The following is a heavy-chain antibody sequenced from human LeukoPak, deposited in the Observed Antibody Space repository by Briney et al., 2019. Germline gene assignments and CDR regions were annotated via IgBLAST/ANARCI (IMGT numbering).Heavy chain of an antibody. V-gene: IGHV4-59*01. J-gene: IGHJ4*02. Sequence: SETLSLTCTVSGGSISSYYWSWIRQPPGKGLEWIGYIYYSGSTNYNPSLKSRVTISVDTSKNQFSLKLSSVTAADTAVYYCARGRYSYGYGFDYWGQGTLVTVSS. CDR2: IYYSGST. D-gene: IGHD5-18*01. CDR3: ARGRYSYGYGFDY. CDR1: GGSISSYY.